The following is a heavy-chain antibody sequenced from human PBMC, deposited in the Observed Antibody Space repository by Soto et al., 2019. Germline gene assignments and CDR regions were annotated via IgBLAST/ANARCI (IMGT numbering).Heavy chain of an antibody. CDR1: VFTFSSYE. Sequence: PGGSLRLCCAASVFTFSSYEMNWVRQAPGKGLEWVSYISSSGSTIYYADSVKGRFTISRDNAKNSLYLQMNSLRAEDTAVYYCESSPDYGMDVWGQGTTVTVSS. CDR2: ISSSGSTI. CDR3: ESSPDYGMDV. J-gene: IGHJ6*02. V-gene: IGHV3-48*03.